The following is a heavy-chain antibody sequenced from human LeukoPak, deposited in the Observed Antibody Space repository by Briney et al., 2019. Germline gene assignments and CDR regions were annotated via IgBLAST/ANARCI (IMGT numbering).Heavy chain of an antibody. CDR3: AREPRGSSSWRTFDY. V-gene: IGHV3-21*01. Sequence: GSLGLSCAASGFTFSSYSMNWVRQAPGKGLEWVSSISSSSSYIYYADSVKGRFTISRDNAKNSLYLQMNSLRAEDTAVYYCAREPRGSSSWRTFDYWGQGTLVTVSS. J-gene: IGHJ4*02. D-gene: IGHD6-13*01. CDR1: GFTFSSYS. CDR2: ISSSSSYI.